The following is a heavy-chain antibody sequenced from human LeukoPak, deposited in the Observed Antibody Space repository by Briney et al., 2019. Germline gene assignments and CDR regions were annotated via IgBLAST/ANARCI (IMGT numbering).Heavy chain of an antibody. Sequence: ASVKVSCKASGYTFTGYYMHWVRQAPGQGLEWMGWINPNSGGTNYAQKFQGRVTMTRDTSISTAYMELSRLRSDDTAVYYCARDVDTAREAYFDYWGQGTLVTVSS. V-gene: IGHV1-2*02. CDR2: INPNSGGT. J-gene: IGHJ4*02. CDR1: GYTFTGYY. D-gene: IGHD5-18*01. CDR3: ARDVDTAREAYFDY.